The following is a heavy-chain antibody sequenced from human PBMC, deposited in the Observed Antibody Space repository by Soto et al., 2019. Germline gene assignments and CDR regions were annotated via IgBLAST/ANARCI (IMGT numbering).Heavy chain of an antibody. CDR1: GFTFSSYG. CDR2: IWLDGSNK. D-gene: IGHD5-18*01. J-gene: IGHJ4*02. V-gene: IGHV3-33*01. Sequence: QVQLVESGGGVVQPGRSLRLSCAASGFTFSSYGMHWVRQAPGKGLEWVAVIWLDGSNKYYADSVKGRFTISRENSKNTLYLQMNSLRAEDTAVYYCARGLWSFDYWGQGNLVTVSS. CDR3: ARGLWSFDY.